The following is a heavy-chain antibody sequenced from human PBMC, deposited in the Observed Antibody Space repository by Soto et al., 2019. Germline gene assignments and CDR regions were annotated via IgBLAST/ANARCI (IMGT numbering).Heavy chain of an antibody. D-gene: IGHD6-25*01. CDR3: AKFFVETGESSGWPWSFHY. J-gene: IGHJ4*02. V-gene: IGHV3-23*01. CDR2: ISGGGGTT. Sequence: EVQLLESGGGFVQPGGSLRLSCAASGFTFSNYAMSWVRQAPGKGLEWVSAISGGGGTTYYAGSVKGRFTISRDNSKNTLFLQMNSLRAEDTAVYYCAKFFVETGESSGWPWSFHYWGQGTLVTVSS. CDR1: GFTFSNYA.